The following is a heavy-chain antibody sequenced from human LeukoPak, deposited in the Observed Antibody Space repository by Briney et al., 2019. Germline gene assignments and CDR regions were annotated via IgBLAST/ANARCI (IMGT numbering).Heavy chain of an antibody. CDR3: AHSDLGYDFWSGYYDY. V-gene: IGHV2-5*01. CDR1: GFSLSTRGVG. D-gene: IGHD3-3*01. Sequence: SGPTLVKPTQTLTLTCTFSGFSLSTRGVGVGWIRQPRGKALEWLALIYWNDDKRYSPSLKSRLTITKDTSKNQVVLTMTNMDPVDTATYYCAHSDLGYDFWSGYYDYWGQGTLVTVSS. CDR2: IYWNDDK. J-gene: IGHJ4*02.